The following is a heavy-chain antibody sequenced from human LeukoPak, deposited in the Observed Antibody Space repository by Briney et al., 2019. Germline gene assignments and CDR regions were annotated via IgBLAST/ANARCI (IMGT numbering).Heavy chain of an antibody. CDR2: INGDGSST. CDR3: ARRGLVPAFDI. Sequence: GGSLRLSCAASGFTFSSYWTHWVRQAPGKGLVWVSRINGDGSSTTYADAVKGRFTISRDNAKNTLYLQMSSLRAEDTAVYYCARRGLVPAFDIWGQGTMVTVAS. D-gene: IGHD2-2*01. V-gene: IGHV3-74*01. CDR1: GFTFSSYW. J-gene: IGHJ3*02.